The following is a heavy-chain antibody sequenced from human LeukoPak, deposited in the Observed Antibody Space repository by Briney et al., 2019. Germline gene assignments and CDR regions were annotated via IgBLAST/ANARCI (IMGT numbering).Heavy chain of an antibody. D-gene: IGHD3-9*01. CDR2: ISGSGGST. Sequence: GGSLRLSCAASGFTFSSYAMSWVRQAPGKGLEWVSAISGSGGSTYYADSVKGRFTISRDNSKSTLYLQMNSLRAEDTAVYYCAKDGGDYDILFDYFDYWGQGTLVTVSS. V-gene: IGHV3-23*01. J-gene: IGHJ4*02. CDR1: GFTFSSYA. CDR3: AKDGGDYDILFDYFDY.